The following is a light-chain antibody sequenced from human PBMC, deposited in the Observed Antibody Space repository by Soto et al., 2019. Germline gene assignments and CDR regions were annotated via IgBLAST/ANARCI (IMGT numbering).Light chain of an antibody. CDR3: HQYGIPPPT. CDR1: QTVYHGY. Sequence: EIVLTQSPGTLSLSPGEIATLSCRASQTVYHGYLAWYQQKPGQAPRLLIYGASNRATGTPDRFSGSGSGTDFTLTITSLEPEDFAVFYCHQYGIPPPTFGQGTKGDIK. V-gene: IGKV3-20*01. CDR2: GAS. J-gene: IGKJ1*01.